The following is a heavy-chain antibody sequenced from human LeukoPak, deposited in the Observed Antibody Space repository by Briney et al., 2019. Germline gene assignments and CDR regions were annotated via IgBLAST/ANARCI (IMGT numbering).Heavy chain of an antibody. Sequence: SETLSLTCTVSGGSISSGDYYWSWIRQPPGKGLEWIAYMYYSGSTYYSPSLKSRVTMSADTSKNQLSLKLSSVTAADTAVYYCARPYYYDSRIDPWGQGILVTVSS. CDR2: MYYSGST. V-gene: IGHV4-30-4*01. CDR3: ARPYYYDSRIDP. CDR1: GGSISSGDYY. D-gene: IGHD3-22*01. J-gene: IGHJ5*02.